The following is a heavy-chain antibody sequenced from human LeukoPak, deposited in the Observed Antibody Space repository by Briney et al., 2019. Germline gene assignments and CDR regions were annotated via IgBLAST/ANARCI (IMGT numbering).Heavy chain of an antibody. D-gene: IGHD3-10*01. CDR1: GFTFSTYG. Sequence: PGGSLRLSCVASGFTFSTYGMSWVRQAPGKGLEWVAAVSSTGSGTYYPDSLKGRFIISSDNSQNTVFLQMNSLRPEDTAFYFCAKDGPLLWFGPTDAWGQGILVTVSS. CDR3: AKDGPLLWFGPTDA. V-gene: IGHV3-23*01. J-gene: IGHJ5*02. CDR2: VSSTGSGT.